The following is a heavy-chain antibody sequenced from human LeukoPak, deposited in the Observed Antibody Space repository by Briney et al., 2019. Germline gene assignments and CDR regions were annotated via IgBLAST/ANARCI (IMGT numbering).Heavy chain of an antibody. CDR3: ARDSIVVVPAALLY. CDR2: ISAYNGNT. Sequence: ASVKVSCKASGYTFTSYGISWVRQAPGQGLEWMGRISAYNGNTNYAQKPQGRVTMTTDTSTSTAYMELRSLRSDDTAVYYCARDSIVVVPAALLYWGQGTLVTVSS. J-gene: IGHJ4*02. CDR1: GYTFTSYG. D-gene: IGHD2-2*01. V-gene: IGHV1-18*01.